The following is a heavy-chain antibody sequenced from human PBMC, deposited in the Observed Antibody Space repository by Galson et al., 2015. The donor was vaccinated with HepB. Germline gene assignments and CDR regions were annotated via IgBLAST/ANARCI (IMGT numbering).Heavy chain of an antibody. CDR3: ARSWSARGSYGGVYFDY. Sequence: SVKVSCKASGYTFTSYYMHWVRQAPGQGLEWMGIINPSGGSTSYAQKFQGRVTMTRDTSTSTVYMELSSLRSEDTAVYYCARSWSARGSYGGVYFDYWGQGTLVTVSS. V-gene: IGHV1-46*01. CDR1: GYTFTSYY. J-gene: IGHJ4*02. D-gene: IGHD1-26*01. CDR2: INPSGGST.